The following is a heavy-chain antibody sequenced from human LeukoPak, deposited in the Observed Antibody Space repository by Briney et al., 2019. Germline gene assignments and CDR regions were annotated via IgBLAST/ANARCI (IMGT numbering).Heavy chain of an antibody. CDR3: ARAACSGCYLDY. D-gene: IGHD2-15*01. J-gene: IGHJ4*02. CDR2: ISAYNGNT. Sequence: ASVKVSCKASGYTFTSYGISWVRQAPGQGLEWMGWISAYNGNTNYAQKLQGRVTMTTDTSTSTAYMELRSLRSDDTAGYYCARAACSGCYLDYWGQGTLVTVSS. V-gene: IGHV1-18*01. CDR1: GYTFTSYG.